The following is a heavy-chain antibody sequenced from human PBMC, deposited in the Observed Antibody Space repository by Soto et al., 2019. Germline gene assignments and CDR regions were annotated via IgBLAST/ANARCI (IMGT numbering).Heavy chain of an antibody. CDR1: GFDFSRHS. CDR2: TSYDGDRK. D-gene: IGHD3-22*01. J-gene: IGHJ4*02. CDR3: ARGSVHYYDSTGHCLPLDH. V-gene: IGHV3-30-3*01. Sequence: QVHLVESGGGVVQPGRSLRLSCAASGFDFSRHSMHWVRQAPGKGLEWVTVTSYDGDRKYYADSVKGRLTISRDNSKNTLFLQMNSLRVEDTAVYYCARGSVHYYDSTGHCLPLDHWGQGTLVTVSS.